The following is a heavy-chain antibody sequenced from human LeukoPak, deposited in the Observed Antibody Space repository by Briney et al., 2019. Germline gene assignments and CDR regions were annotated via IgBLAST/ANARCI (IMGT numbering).Heavy chain of an antibody. Sequence: SETLSLTCTVSGGSVSSGSYYWSWIRQPPGKGLEWIGYIYYSGSTNYNPSLKSRVTISVDTSKNQFSLKLSSVTAADTALYSRETAIHCGGDCYSDYWGQGTLVTVSS. D-gene: IGHD2-21*02. J-gene: IGHJ4*02. V-gene: IGHV4-61*01. CDR2: IYYSGST. CDR1: GGSVSSGSYY. CDR3: ETAIHCGGDCYSDY.